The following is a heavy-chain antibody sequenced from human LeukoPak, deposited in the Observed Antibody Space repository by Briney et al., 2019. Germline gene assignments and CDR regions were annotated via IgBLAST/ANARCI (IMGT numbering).Heavy chain of an antibody. J-gene: IGHJ5*02. CDR2: IIPIFGTA. D-gene: IGHD1-1*01. CDR3: ARDRGELRVWFDP. V-gene: IGHV1-69*01. Sequence: SVKVSCKASGGTFISYAISWVRQAPGQGLEWMGGIIPIFGTANYAQKFQGRVTITADESTSTAYMELSSLRSDDTAVYYCARDRGELRVWFDPWGQGTLVTVSS. CDR1: GGTFISYA.